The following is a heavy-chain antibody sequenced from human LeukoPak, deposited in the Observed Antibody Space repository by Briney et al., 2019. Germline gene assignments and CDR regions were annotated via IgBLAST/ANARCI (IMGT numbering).Heavy chain of an antibody. Sequence: GGSLRLSCAASGFTLSGDYMSWVRQAPGKGLEWVANIKDDGSEKYYVDSVKGRFTISRDNAKNSLYLQMNSLRADDTAVYYCARAQYLDYWGQGTLVTVSS. V-gene: IGHV3-7*04. CDR2: IKDDGSEK. J-gene: IGHJ4*02. CDR3: ARAQYLDY. CDR1: GFTLSGDY.